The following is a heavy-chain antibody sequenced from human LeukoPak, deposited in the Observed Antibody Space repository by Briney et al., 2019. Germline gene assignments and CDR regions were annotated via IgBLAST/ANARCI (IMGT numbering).Heavy chain of an antibody. CDR3: VREYEAFDI. CDR1: GDSVSNNGAA. Sequence: SQTLSLTCAISGDSVSNNGAAWTWIRIRQSPSRGLEWLGRTYYRSKWYNDYGVSVKTRVIINPDTSKNQFSLQLNSVTPEDTAVYYCVREYEAFDIWGQGTVVTVSS. V-gene: IGHV6-1*01. J-gene: IGHJ3*02. CDR2: TYYRSKWYN.